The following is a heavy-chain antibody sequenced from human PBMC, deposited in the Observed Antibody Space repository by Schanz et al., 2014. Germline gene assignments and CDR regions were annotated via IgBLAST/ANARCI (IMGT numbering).Heavy chain of an antibody. D-gene: IGHD3-3*01. CDR3: ATVSYDFWSGKDYYSFHMDV. CDR1: GASISSNNW. CDR2: IFHTGST. J-gene: IGHJ6*03. Sequence: QVQLQESGPGLLKPSGTLSLTCAVSGASISSNNWWTWVRQSPGKGLDWIGEIFHTGSTKYNPSPKSRVTVSGDKPKNQFSLKLNSVTAADTAVYYCATVSYDFWSGKDYYSFHMDVWGKGTTVTVSS. V-gene: IGHV4-4*02.